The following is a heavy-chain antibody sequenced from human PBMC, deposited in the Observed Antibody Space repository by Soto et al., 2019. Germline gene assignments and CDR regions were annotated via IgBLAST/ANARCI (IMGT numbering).Heavy chain of an antibody. CDR1: GGSISNGGYY. CDR3: ARVKKYWDSSGNWFDP. Sequence: QVQLQESGPGLVKPSQTLSLTCTVSGGSISNGGYYWSWIRQHPGKGLEWIGYIYYSGSTYYNPSLKSRVTSSVDTSKNQFSLKLSSVTAADTAVYYCARVKKYWDSSGNWFDPWGQGTLVTVSS. J-gene: IGHJ5*02. D-gene: IGHD3-22*01. CDR2: IYYSGST. V-gene: IGHV4-31*03.